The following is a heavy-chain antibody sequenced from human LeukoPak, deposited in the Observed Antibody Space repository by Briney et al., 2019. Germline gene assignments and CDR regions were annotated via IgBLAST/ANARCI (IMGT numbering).Heavy chain of an antibody. Sequence: GASVKVSCKASGGTFSSYAISWVRQAPGQGLEWMGWISAYNGNTNYAQKLQGRVTMTTDTSTSTAYMELRSLRSDDTAVYYCARKDYGDYNGDYWGQGTLVTVSS. J-gene: IGHJ4*02. CDR2: ISAYNGNT. CDR3: ARKDYGDYNGDY. D-gene: IGHD4-17*01. V-gene: IGHV1-18*01. CDR1: GGTFSSYA.